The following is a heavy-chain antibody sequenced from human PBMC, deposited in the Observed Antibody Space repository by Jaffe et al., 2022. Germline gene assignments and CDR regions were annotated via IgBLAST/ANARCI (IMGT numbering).Heavy chain of an antibody. V-gene: IGHV1-69*01. J-gene: IGHJ6*03. CDR1: GGTFSSYA. CDR3: ARGAATRYDFWSGYFPDYYYYYYYMDV. CDR2: IIPIFGTA. D-gene: IGHD3-3*01. Sequence: QVQLVQSGAEVKKPGSSVKVSCKASGGTFSSYAISWVRQAPGQGLEWMGGIIPIFGTANYAQKFQGRVTITADESTSTAYMELSSLRSEDTAVYYCARGAATRYDFWSGYFPDYYYYYYYMDVWGKGTTVTVSS.